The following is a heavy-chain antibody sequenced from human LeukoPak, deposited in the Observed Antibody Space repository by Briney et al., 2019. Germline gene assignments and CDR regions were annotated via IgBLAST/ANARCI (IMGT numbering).Heavy chain of an antibody. CDR2: INPNSGDT. J-gene: IGHJ4*02. D-gene: IGHD2-2*01. CDR1: GYTFTGYY. V-gene: IGHV1-2*02. CDR3: AREEGFCRSTSCSAPFDY. Sequence: GASVKVSCKASGYTFTGYYIHWVRQAPGQGLEWMGWINPNSGDTIYAQKFQGRVTMTRDTSISTAYMELGRLRSDDTAVYYCAREEGFCRSTSCSAPFDYWGQGTLVTVSS.